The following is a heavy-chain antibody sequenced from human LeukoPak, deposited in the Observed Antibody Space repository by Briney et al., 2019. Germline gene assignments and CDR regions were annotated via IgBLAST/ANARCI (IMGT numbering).Heavy chain of an antibody. Sequence: GASVKVSCKASGYTFTSYAMHWVRQAPGQRPEWMGWINAGNCNTKYSQKFQGRVTITRDTSASTAYMELSSLRPEDTAVYYCARVQSAYCSSSSCYGGYFDYWGQGTLVTVSS. J-gene: IGHJ4*02. CDR2: INAGNCNT. D-gene: IGHD2-2*01. CDR3: ARVQSAYCSSSSCYGGYFDY. CDR1: GYTFTSYA. V-gene: IGHV1-3*01.